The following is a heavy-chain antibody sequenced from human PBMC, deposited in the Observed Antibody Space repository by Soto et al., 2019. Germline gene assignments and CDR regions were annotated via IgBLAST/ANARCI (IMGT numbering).Heavy chain of an antibody. CDR2: IYHSGST. D-gene: IGHD1-26*01. CDR1: GYSISSGYY. V-gene: IGHV4-38-2*01. CDR3: ARGAVGSGGWFDP. Sequence: ETLSLTCAVSGYSISSGYYWCCIRQPPGKGLEWIGSIYHSGSTYYNPSLKSRVTISVDTSKNQFSLKLSSVAAADTAVYYCARGAVGSGGWFDPWGQGTLVTVSS. J-gene: IGHJ5*02.